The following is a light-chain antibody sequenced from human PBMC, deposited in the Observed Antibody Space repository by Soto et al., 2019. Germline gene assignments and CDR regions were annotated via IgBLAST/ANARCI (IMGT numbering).Light chain of an antibody. Sequence: ALTQPASVSGSPGQSITISCTGTSSDVGGYNFVSWYQQHPDKAPKLMIYDVTNRPSGVSNRFSGSKSGNTASLTISGLQVEDEADYYCSSYTSISTYVFGTGTKVTVL. CDR1: SSDVGGYNF. CDR2: DVT. J-gene: IGLJ1*01. CDR3: SSYTSISTYV. V-gene: IGLV2-14*01.